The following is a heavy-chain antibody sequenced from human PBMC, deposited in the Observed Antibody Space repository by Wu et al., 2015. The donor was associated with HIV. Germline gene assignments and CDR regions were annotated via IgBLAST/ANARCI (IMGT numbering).Heavy chain of an antibody. V-gene: IGHV1-8*03. CDR2: MNPKTGNT. Sequence: QVQLVQSGAEVKKPGASVKVSCKASAYTFTSYDINWVRQAPGQGLDWMGWMNPKTGNTGYAQKFQGRVTFTRNTSMSTAYMELSSLRSEDTAVYYCATAPGLGYGGNSAESDWGQGTLVTVSS. CDR1: AYTFTSYD. CDR3: ATAPGLGYGGNSAESD. J-gene: IGHJ4*02. D-gene: IGHD4-23*01.